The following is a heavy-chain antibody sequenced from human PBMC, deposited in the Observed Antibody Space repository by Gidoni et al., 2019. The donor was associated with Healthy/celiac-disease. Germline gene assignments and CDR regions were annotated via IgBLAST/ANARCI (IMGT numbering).Heavy chain of an antibody. CDR1: GFPFSSYA. CDR2: ISGSGGST. D-gene: IGHD1-7*01. J-gene: IGHJ3*02. CDR3: AKGGELLNAFDI. V-gene: IGHV3-23*01. Sequence: EVQLLESGGGLVQPGGSLRLSCAASGFPFSSYAMSWVRQAPGKGLEWVSAISGSGGSTYYADSVKGRFTISRDNSKNTLYLQMNSLRAEDTAVYYCAKGGELLNAFDIWGQGTMVTVSS.